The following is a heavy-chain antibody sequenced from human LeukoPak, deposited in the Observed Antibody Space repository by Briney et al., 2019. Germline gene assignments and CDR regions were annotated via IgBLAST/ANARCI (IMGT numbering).Heavy chain of an antibody. D-gene: IGHD6-19*01. CDR1: GFTFSNAW. V-gene: IGHV3-15*01. CDR2: IKSKTDGGTT. Sequence: GGSLRLSCAASGFTFSNAWISWVRQAPGKGLEWVGRIKSKTDGGTTEYGAPVKGRFTISRDDSKNTLYVQMNSLKTEDTAVYYCTTEGSSAWYDYWGQGTLVTVSS. CDR3: TTEGSSAWYDY. J-gene: IGHJ4*02.